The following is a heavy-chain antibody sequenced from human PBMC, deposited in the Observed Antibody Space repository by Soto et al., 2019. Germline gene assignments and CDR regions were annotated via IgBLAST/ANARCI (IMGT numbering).Heavy chain of an antibody. Sequence: RASPGFSFNGVAISWDHQAPGEGWERVSTFCLPGGATYYADSVKGRFTISRDKFKSSLYLEMSNLRAADTDIYYFPKGKISTTSYTSYDAWGQGSLVTV. CDR1: GFSFNGVA. D-gene: IGHD1-26*01. J-gene: IGHJ5*02. CDR2: FCLPGGAT. V-gene: IGHV3-23*01. CDR3: PKGKISTTSYTSYDA.